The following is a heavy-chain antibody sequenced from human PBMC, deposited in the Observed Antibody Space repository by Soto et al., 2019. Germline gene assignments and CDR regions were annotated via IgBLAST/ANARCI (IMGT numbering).Heavy chain of an antibody. J-gene: IGHJ6*02. CDR1: GGSISSYY. CDR3: ARARGYSSSWYSTYYYYYGMDV. Sequence: SETLSLTCTVSGGSISSYYWSWIRQPPGKGLEWIGYIYYSGSTNYNPSLKSRVTVSVDTSKNQFSLKLSSVTAADTAVYYCARARGYSSSWYSTYYYYYGMDVWGQGTTVTVSS. CDR2: IYYSGST. V-gene: IGHV4-59*01. D-gene: IGHD6-13*01.